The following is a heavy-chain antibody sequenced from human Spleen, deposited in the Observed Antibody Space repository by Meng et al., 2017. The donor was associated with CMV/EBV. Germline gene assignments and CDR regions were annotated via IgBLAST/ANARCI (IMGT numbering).Heavy chain of an antibody. D-gene: IGHD2-2*01. CDR1: GVSFSDYY. Sequence: QVQLQQWGAGLLKPSETLSLTCAVYGVSFSDYYRSWIRQPPGKGLEWIGEINHGGSTNYNPSLKSRVTISVDTSKNQFSLKLSSVTAADTAVYYCARVPSLGYCSSTSCPRGTYFDYWGQGTLVTVSS. J-gene: IGHJ4*02. V-gene: IGHV4-34*01. CDR3: ARVPSLGYCSSTSCPRGTYFDY. CDR2: INHGGST.